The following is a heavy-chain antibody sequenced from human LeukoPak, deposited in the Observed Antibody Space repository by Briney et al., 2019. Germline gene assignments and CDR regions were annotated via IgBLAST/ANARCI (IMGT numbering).Heavy chain of an antibody. J-gene: IGHJ4*02. CDR1: GFTFGKYW. D-gene: IGHD3-3*01. Sequence: GGSLRLSCVASGFTFGKYWMSWVRQAPGKGLEWVANIKLDGSEKNYVDSVKGRFTISRDNAKNSLYLQMNSLRVEDTAVFYCARDQYDTWSRRGNFDSWGQGTLVIVSS. CDR3: ARDQYDTWSRRGNFDS. CDR2: IKLDGSEK. V-gene: IGHV3-7*03.